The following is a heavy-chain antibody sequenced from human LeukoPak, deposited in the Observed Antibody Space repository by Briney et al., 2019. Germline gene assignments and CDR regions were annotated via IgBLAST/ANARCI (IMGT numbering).Heavy chain of an antibody. V-gene: IGHV1-2*06. CDR3: ARAYYDSSGYYYVWDY. J-gene: IGHJ4*02. D-gene: IGHD3-22*01. CDR1: GYTFTGYY. Sequence: ASVKVSCKASGYTFTGYYMHWVRQAPGQGLEWMGRINPNSGGTNYAQKFQGRVTMTRDTSISTAYMELSRLRSEDTAVYYCARAYYDSSGYYYVWDYWGQGTLVTVSS. CDR2: INPNSGGT.